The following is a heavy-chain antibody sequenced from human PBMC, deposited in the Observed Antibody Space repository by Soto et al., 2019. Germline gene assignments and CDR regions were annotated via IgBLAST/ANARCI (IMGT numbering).Heavy chain of an antibody. CDR1: GFTVSRNY. Sequence: EVQLVESGGGLVQPGGSLRLSCAGSGFTVSRNYMTWLRQTPGKGLEWVSVIYAGGTTYYADSVKGRFMISRDISSNTLSLQMDNLRVEDTAVNYCAPGLHSESMYLSLAAYWGQGIVVAVSS. CDR3: APGLHSESMYLSLAAY. J-gene: IGHJ4*02. CDR2: IYAGGTT. D-gene: IGHD2-2*01. V-gene: IGHV3-66*01.